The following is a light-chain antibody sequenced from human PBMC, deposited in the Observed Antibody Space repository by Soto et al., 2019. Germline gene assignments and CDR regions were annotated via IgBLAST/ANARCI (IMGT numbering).Light chain of an antibody. V-gene: IGLV2-8*01. Sequence: QSALTQPPSASGSPGQSVTISCTGTSSDVGGYNYVSWYQQHPGKAPKLMIYEVSKRPSGVPDRFSGSKSGNTASLTVSGLQAEDEADYYCSSYVGSNVVFGGGTKVTVL. CDR3: SSYVGSNVV. CDR2: EVS. CDR1: SSDVGGYNY. J-gene: IGLJ2*01.